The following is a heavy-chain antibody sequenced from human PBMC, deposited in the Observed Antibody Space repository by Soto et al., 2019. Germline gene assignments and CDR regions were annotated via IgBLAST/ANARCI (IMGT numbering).Heavy chain of an antibody. CDR3: ARQIYDSDTGPNFQYYFDS. Sequence: GGSLRLSCAASGFTVSSNYMSWVRQAPGKGLEWVSVIYSGGSTYYADSVKGRFTISRDNSKNTLYLQMNSLRASDTAMYYCARQIYDSDTGPNFQYYFDSWGQGTPVTVSS. CDR2: IYSGGST. J-gene: IGHJ4*02. D-gene: IGHD3-22*01. V-gene: IGHV3-53*01. CDR1: GFTVSSNY.